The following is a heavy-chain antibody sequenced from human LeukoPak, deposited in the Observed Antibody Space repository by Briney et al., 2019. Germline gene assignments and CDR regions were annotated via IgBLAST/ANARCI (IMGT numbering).Heavy chain of an antibody. Sequence: PSETLSLTCTVSGGSISINYWNWIRQPPGRGLEWIGYIDYSGSTNYNPSLKSRVTISVDTSKNQFSLKLSSVTAADTAVYYCARVNIAARTFDIWGQGTMVTVSS. V-gene: IGHV4-59*01. CDR3: ARVNIAARTFDI. J-gene: IGHJ3*02. CDR1: GGSISINY. CDR2: IDYSGST. D-gene: IGHD6-6*01.